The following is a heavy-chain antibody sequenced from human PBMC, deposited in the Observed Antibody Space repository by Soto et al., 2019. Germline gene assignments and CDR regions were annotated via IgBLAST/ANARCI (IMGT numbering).Heavy chain of an antibody. CDR2: IGGSGTAS. CDR1: GFTFSGYA. Sequence: EVQLLQSGGGLVQPGGSLRLSCVVSGFTFSGYAMSWVRQAPGMGLEWVSGIGGSGTASGYGESVKGRFTISRDNTKNTLYLQISSLRDENTAVYYCAIVEGRGYNYCYSDYWGQGTLVIVSS. D-gene: IGHD5-18*01. V-gene: IGHV3-23*01. J-gene: IGHJ4*02. CDR3: AIVEGRGYNYCYSDY.